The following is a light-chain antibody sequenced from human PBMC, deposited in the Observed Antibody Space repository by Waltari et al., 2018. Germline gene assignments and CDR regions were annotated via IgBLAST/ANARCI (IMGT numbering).Light chain of an antibody. J-gene: IGKJ3*01. CDR1: QSVTTN. Sequence: EIVMTQSPATLSVSPGERATLSCRASQSVTTNLAWYQQKPGQAPMLLIYGASTRATGIPARFSGSGSGTEFTLTISGTQSGDFAIYYCQQYNNWPPLFTFGPGTRVDFK. CDR2: GAS. CDR3: QQYNNWPPLFT. V-gene: IGKV3-15*01.